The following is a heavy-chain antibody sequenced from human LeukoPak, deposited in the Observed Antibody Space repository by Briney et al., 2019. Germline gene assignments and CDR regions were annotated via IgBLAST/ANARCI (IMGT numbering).Heavy chain of an antibody. V-gene: IGHV4-34*01. CDR2: INHSGST. Sequence: SETLSLTCTVSGGSISAYYWSWIRQPPGKGLEWIGEINHSGSTNYNPSLKSRVTISVDTSKNQFSLKLSSVTAADTAVYYCARTSGYSSGWYSPWGQGTLVIVSS. CDR1: GGSISAYY. CDR3: ARTSGYSSGWYSP. J-gene: IGHJ5*02. D-gene: IGHD6-19*01.